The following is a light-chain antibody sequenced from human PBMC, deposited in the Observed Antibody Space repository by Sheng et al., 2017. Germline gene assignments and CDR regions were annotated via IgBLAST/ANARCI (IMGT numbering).Light chain of an antibody. J-gene: IGKJ2*01. CDR2: GAS. CDR1: QTVNTN. Sequence: EIVMTQSPATLSLSPGDTATLSCRASQTVNTNLAWYQQKPGQAPRLLIYGASVRATGIPDRFSGSGSGTDFTLTISRLEPEDFAVYYCQHHSNWPYTFGQGTKVEI. V-gene: IGKV3D-20*02. CDR3: QHHSNWPYT.